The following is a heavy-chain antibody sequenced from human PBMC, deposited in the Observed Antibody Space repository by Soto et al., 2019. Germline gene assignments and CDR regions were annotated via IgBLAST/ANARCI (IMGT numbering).Heavy chain of an antibody. J-gene: IGHJ6*02. CDR1: GFTFSSYA. Sequence: PGGSLRLSCAASGFTFSSYAMHWVRQAPGKWLEWVAVISYDGSNKYYADSVKGRFTISRDNSKNTLYLQMNSLRAEDTAVYYCARDRVNYYDSSGYYYGWGYYYYYGMDVWGQGXTVTVYS. CDR2: ISYDGSNK. CDR3: ARDRVNYYDSSGYYYGWGYYYYYGMDV. D-gene: IGHD3-22*01. V-gene: IGHV3-30-3*01.